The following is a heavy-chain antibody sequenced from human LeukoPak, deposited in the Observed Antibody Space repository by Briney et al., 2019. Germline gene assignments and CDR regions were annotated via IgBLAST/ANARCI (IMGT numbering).Heavy chain of an antibody. Sequence: GGSLRLSCAASGFTFTSYSMSWVRQAPGKGLEWVSHINSDGSWTGYADSVKGRFTISKDNAKNTVYLQMNNLRAEDTAVYYCVSFYETNWGRGTLVTVSS. CDR3: VSFYETN. D-gene: IGHD2-2*01. V-gene: IGHV3-74*01. CDR2: INSDGSWT. J-gene: IGHJ4*02. CDR1: GFTFTSYS.